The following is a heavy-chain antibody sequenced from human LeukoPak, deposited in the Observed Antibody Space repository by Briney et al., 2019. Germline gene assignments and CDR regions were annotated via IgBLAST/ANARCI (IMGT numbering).Heavy chain of an antibody. D-gene: IGHD3-3*01. Sequence: SVKVSCKASGGTFSSYAISWVRQAPGQGLEWMGGIIPIFGTANYAQKFQGRVTITTDESTSTAYMELSSLRSEDTAVYYCARGMRSISYCDFWSGRNYFDYWGQGTLVTVSS. V-gene: IGHV1-69*05. CDR1: GGTFSSYA. CDR2: IIPIFGTA. CDR3: ARGMRSISYCDFWSGRNYFDY. J-gene: IGHJ4*02.